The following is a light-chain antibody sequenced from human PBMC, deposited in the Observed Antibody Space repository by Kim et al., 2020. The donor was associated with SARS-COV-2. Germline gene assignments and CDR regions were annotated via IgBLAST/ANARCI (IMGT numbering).Light chain of an antibody. CDR2: ATS. V-gene: IGKV1-16*02. CDR3: QQYRGYPYT. CDR1: PDIRNS. Sequence: SASVGDRVTITCRASPDIRNSLAWIQQKPGKAPKSMIYATSTVQSGVQSKFTGRGSGTDFTLTISSLQPEDFATYYCQQYRGYPYTFGQGTKLEI. J-gene: IGKJ2*01.